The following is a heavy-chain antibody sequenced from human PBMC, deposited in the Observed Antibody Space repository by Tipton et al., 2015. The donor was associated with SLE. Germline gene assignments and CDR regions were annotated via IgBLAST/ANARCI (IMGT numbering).Heavy chain of an antibody. CDR1: GGSISSRIYH. D-gene: IGHD3-10*01. CDR2: IDYSGKT. Sequence: TLSLTCSVSGGSISSRIYHWGWIRQPPGKGLEWIGSIDYSGKTHYNPSLRSRVTISLDTSKNQFYLKLSSVAAADTAVYSCARQILDGSVADWFDPWGQGSLVTVSS. V-gene: IGHV4-39*07. J-gene: IGHJ5*02. CDR3: ARQILDGSVADWFDP.